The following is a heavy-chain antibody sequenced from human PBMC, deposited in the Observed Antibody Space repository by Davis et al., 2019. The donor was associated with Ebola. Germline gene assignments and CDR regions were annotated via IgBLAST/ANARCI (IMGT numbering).Heavy chain of an antibody. Sequence: GESLKISCAASGFTFSSYAMHWVRQAPGKGLEWVAVISYDGSNKYYADSVKGRFTISRDNSKNTLYLEMSRLRAEDTAVYYCARPGTTLWYGMDVWGQGTTVTVSS. CDR1: GFTFSSYA. CDR3: ARPGTTLWYGMDV. CDR2: ISYDGSNK. D-gene: IGHD1-7*01. J-gene: IGHJ6*01. V-gene: IGHV3-30*14.